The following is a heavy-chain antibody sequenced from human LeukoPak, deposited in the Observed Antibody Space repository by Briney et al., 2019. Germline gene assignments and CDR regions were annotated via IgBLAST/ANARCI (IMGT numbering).Heavy chain of an antibody. Sequence: SVKVSCKASGGTFSSYAISWVRQAPGQGLEWMGGIIPIFGTANYAQKFRGRVTITADKSTRTAYMELSSLRAEDTAVYYCAKAGAVVVVAAKYFDYWGQGALVTVSS. V-gene: IGHV1-69*06. J-gene: IGHJ4*02. D-gene: IGHD2-15*01. CDR2: IIPIFGTA. CDR3: AKAGAVVVVAAKYFDY. CDR1: GGTFSSYA.